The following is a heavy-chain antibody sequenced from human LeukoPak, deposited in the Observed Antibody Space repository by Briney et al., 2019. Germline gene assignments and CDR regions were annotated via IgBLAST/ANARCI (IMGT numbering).Heavy chain of an antibody. CDR1: GGPFSSYG. J-gene: IGHJ4*02. Sequence: ASVKVSCKASGGPFSSYGFSWVRQAPGQGLEWMGGIIPIFGTANYAQKFQGRVTITADKSTSTAYMELSSLRSEDTAVYYCASRKLGNDYWGQGTLVTVSS. D-gene: IGHD7-27*01. CDR2: IIPIFGTA. CDR3: ASRKLGNDY. V-gene: IGHV1-69*06.